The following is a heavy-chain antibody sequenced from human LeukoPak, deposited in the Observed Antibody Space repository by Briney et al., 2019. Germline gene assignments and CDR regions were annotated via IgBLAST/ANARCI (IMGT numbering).Heavy chain of an antibody. J-gene: IGHJ4*02. Sequence: GGSLRLSCAASGFIFSNYWMSWVRQAPGKGLEWVANIYQDGAEKNYVDSVKGRFTISRDNANNFLYLHMTSLRSEDTAVYYCARDSATLDYWGQGALVTVSS. CDR1: GFIFSNYW. CDR3: ARDSATLDY. V-gene: IGHV3-7*03. CDR2: IYQDGAEK.